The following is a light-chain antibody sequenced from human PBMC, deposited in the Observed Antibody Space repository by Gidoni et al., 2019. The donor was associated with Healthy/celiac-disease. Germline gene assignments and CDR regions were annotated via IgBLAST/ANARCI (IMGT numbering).Light chain of an antibody. V-gene: IGKV3-15*01. CDR3: QQYNNWPPLYT. CDR1: QSVSSN. J-gene: IGKJ2*01. Sequence: EIVMTQSPATLSVSPGGRATLSCRASQSVSSNLAWYQQKPGQAPRLLIYGASTRATGIPARFSGSGSGTEFTLTISSLQSEDFAVYYCQQYNNWPPLYTFXQXTKLEIK. CDR2: GAS.